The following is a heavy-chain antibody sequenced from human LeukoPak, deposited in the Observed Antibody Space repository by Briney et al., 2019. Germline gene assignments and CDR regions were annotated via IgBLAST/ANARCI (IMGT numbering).Heavy chain of an antibody. V-gene: IGHV4-59*12. CDR2: IYYSGST. CDR1: GGSISSYY. J-gene: IGHJ5*02. CDR3: ARDALYGSGSYRKNWFDP. D-gene: IGHD3-10*01. Sequence: SETLSLTCTVSGGSISSYYWSWIRQPPGKGLEWIGYIYYSGSTNYNPSLKSRVTISVDTSKNQFSLKLSSVTAADTAVYYCARDALYGSGSYRKNWFDPWGQGTLVTVSS.